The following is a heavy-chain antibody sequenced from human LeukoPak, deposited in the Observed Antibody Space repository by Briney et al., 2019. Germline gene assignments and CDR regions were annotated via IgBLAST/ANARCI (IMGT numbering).Heavy chain of an antibody. Sequence: GEPLKISCKASGYSFTSYWIGWVRQLPGKGLEWMGIIYPVDSDTRYSPSFKGQSTIAAAKSISTADLQWSSLKASDTAMYYCARLVTVAGTDIAEYFQHWGQGTLVTVSS. J-gene: IGHJ1*01. CDR2: IYPVDSDT. CDR3: ARLVTVAGTDIAEYFQH. CDR1: GYSFTSYW. D-gene: IGHD6-19*01. V-gene: IGHV5-51*01.